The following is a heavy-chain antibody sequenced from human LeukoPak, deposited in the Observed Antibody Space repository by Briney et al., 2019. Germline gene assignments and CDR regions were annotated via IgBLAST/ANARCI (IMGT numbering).Heavy chain of an antibody. CDR2: IHYGGSS. D-gene: IGHD3-9*01. Sequence: SETLSLTCTVSGASIRDSSYYWGWIRQPPGKGLEWIASIHYGGSSDCNPSLKRRVTISVDTSKNQFSLKLNSVTAADTAVYYCARQTKYYDILTGYRPDAFDVWGQGTMVTVSS. CDR1: GASIRDSSYY. V-gene: IGHV4-39*01. CDR3: ARQTKYYDILTGYRPDAFDV. J-gene: IGHJ3*01.